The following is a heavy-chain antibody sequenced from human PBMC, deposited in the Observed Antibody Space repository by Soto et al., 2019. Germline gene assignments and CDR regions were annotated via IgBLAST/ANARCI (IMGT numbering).Heavy chain of an antibody. CDR2: IYHSGTT. CDR1: GGSISSGGYY. Sequence: SETLSLTCTVSGGSISSGGYYWSWIRQHPGKGLEWIGYIYHSGTTYYNPSLKSRVTISVDTSKNQSSLKLTSVTAADTAVYYCARGEPISSSWYNYFDYWGQGILVTVSS. V-gene: IGHV4-31*03. CDR3: ARGEPISSSWYNYFDY. D-gene: IGHD6-13*01. J-gene: IGHJ4*02.